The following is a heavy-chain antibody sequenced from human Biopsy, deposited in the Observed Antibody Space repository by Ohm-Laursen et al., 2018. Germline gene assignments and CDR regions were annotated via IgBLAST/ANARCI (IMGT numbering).Heavy chain of an antibody. CDR2: IYYTGHT. CDR3: ARLTGDPSY. J-gene: IGHJ4*02. V-gene: IGHV4-59*01. D-gene: IGHD7-27*01. CDR1: GGSIKSYY. Sequence: TLSLTCPVSGGSIKSYYWNWIRQSPGKGLEWIGFIYYTGHTNYSPSLKSRATISVDTSKNQFSLKVISVTAADTAVYYCARLTGDPSYWGQGILVTVSS.